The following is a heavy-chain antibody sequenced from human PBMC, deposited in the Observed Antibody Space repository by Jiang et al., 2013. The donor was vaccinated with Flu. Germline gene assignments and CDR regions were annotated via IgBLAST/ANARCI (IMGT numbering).Heavy chain of an antibody. CDR3: TSSSGWDPWFFDY. J-gene: IGHJ4*02. Sequence: TISRDDSKNTPYLQMNSLKTEDTAVYYCTSSSGWDPWFFDYWGQGTLVTVSS. V-gene: IGHV3-15*01. D-gene: IGHD6-19*01.